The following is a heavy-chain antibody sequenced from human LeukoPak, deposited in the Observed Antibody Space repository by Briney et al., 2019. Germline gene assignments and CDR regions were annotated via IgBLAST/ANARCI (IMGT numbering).Heavy chain of an antibody. J-gene: IGHJ4*02. CDR3: AKDTSGEDIVVPGYY. D-gene: IGHD2-15*01. CDR1: GFTFSSYW. Sequence: GGSLRLSCTASGFTFSSYWMNWVRQAPGKGLEWVAVISYDGSNKYYADSVKGRFTISRDNSKNTLYLQMNSLRAEDTAVYYCAKDTSGEDIVVPGYYWGQGTLVTVSS. CDR2: ISYDGSNK. V-gene: IGHV3-30*18.